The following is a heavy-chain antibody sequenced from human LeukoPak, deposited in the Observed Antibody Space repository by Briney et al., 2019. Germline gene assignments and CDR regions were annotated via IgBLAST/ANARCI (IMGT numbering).Heavy chain of an antibody. CDR1: GGSFSRYY. J-gene: IGHJ4*02. Sequence: SETLSLTCAVYGGSFSRYYWSWIRQPPGKGLEWIGEINHSGSTNYNPSLKSRVTISVDTSKNQFSLKLSSVTAADTAVYYCARGTMTTVAYHFDYWGQGTLVTVSS. V-gene: IGHV4-34*01. D-gene: IGHD4-23*01. CDR2: INHSGST. CDR3: ARGTMTTVAYHFDY.